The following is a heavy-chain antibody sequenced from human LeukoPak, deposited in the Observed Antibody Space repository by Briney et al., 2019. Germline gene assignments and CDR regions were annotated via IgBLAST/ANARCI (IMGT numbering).Heavy chain of an antibody. J-gene: IGHJ4*02. CDR2: INAGNGNT. CDR3: ARNIAPGGKGYYFDY. D-gene: IGHD6-13*01. Sequence: ASVTVSFKASGYTFTSYAMHWVRQAPGQRLEWMGWINAGNGNTKYSQKFQGRVTITRDTSASTAYMELSSLRSEDTAVYYCARNIAPGGKGYYFDYWGQGTLVTVSS. CDR1: GYTFTSYA. V-gene: IGHV1-3*01.